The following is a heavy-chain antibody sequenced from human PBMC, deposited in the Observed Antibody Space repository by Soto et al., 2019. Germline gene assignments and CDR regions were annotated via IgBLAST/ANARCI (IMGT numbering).Heavy chain of an antibody. D-gene: IGHD1-26*01. V-gene: IGHV3-23*01. J-gene: IGHJ4*02. CDR1: GFTFDSYA. Sequence: PRGSLRLSCAASGFTFDSYAMTWVRQAPGKGLEWVSTISGSGVKTDYADSVKGRFTVSRDNSKTTVYLQMNSLRAEDTAVYYCAKDLNGYSGSYSFPFLDSWGQGALVTVSS. CDR2: ISGSGVKT. CDR3: AKDLNGYSGSYSFPFLDS.